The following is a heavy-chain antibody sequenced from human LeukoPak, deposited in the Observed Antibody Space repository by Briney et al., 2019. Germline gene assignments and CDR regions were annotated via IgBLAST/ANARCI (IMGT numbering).Heavy chain of an antibody. J-gene: IGHJ4*02. D-gene: IGHD3-22*01. Sequence: SETLSLTCAVYGGPFSGYYWSWIRQPPGKGLEWIGEINHSGSTNYNPSLKSRVTISVDTSKNQFSLKLSSVTAADTAVYYCARGLVGYYDSSGLGYWGQGTLVTVSS. CDR1: GGPFSGYY. V-gene: IGHV4-34*01. CDR2: INHSGST. CDR3: ARGLVGYYDSSGLGY.